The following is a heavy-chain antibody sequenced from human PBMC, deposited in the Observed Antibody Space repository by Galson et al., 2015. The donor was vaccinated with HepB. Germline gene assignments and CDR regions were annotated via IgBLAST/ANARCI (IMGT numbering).Heavy chain of an antibody. J-gene: IGHJ4*02. D-gene: IGHD3-3*01. CDR3: ARGRGRVNDYDFWSGYYTGDFDY. CDR1: GYTFTSYD. V-gene: IGHV1-8*01. Sequence: VSCKASGYTFTSYDINWVRQATGQGLEWMGWMNPNSGNTGYAQKFQGRVTMTRNTSISTAYMELSSLRSEDTAVYYCARGRGRVNDYDFWSGYYTGDFDYWGQGTLVTVSS. CDR2: MNPNSGNT.